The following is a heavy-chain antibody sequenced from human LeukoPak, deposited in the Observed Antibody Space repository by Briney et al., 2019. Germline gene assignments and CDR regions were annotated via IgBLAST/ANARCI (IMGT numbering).Heavy chain of an antibody. D-gene: IGHD1-14*01. J-gene: IGHJ5*02. CDR2: INSDSAT. Sequence: GSLRLSCAASGFPFRSYAMSWVRRPPGKGLEWVSAINSDSATYYSDSVKGRFIISRDNSRNTLYLRMNSLRAEDTAVYYCAKEDRTPNWFDPWGQGTLVTVSS. CDR3: AKEDRTPNWFDP. CDR1: GFPFRSYA. V-gene: IGHV3-23*01.